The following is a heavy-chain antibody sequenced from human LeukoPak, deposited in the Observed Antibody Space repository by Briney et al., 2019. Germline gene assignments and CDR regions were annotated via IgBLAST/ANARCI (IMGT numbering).Heavy chain of an antibody. CDR3: ARGLYSSGWYHNWFDP. J-gene: IGHJ5*02. D-gene: IGHD6-19*01. CDR2: INHSGST. Sequence: PSETLSLTCAVYGGSFSSYYWSWIRQPPGKGLEWIGEINHSGSTNYNPSLKSRVTISVDTSKNQFSLKLSSVTAADTAVYYCARGLYSSGWYHNWFDPWGQGTLVTVSS. CDR1: GGSFSSYY. V-gene: IGHV4-34*01.